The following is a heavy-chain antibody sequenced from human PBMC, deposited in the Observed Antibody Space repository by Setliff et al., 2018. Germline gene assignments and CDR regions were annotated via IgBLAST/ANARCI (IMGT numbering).Heavy chain of an antibody. CDR1: GFTFGGSA. D-gene: IGHD3-22*01. V-gene: IGHV3-73*01. J-gene: IGHJ6*03. CDR2: IRSKANNYAT. CDR3: TRQTSPHPDSSGYYYDLTFYYYMDV. Sequence: PGESLKISCAASGFTFGGSAMHWVRQASGKGLEWVGRIRSKANNYATAYAASLKGRFTISRDDSKNTAFLQMNSLKTEDTAVYYCTRQTSPHPDSSGYYYDLTFYYYMDVWGKGTTVTVSS.